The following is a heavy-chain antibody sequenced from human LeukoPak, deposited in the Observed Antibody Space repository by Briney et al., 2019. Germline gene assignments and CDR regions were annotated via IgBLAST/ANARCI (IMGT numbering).Heavy chain of an antibody. CDR3: ARVRSGYLYYYYGMDV. J-gene: IGHJ6*02. V-gene: IGHV3-53*01. CDR1: GFTVSSNY. CDR2: IYSGGST. Sequence: GGSLRLSCAASGFTVSSNYMSWVRQAPGKGLEWVSVIYSGGSTYYADSVKGRFTISRDNSKNTLYLQMNSLRAEDTAVYYCARVRSGYLYYYYGMDVWGQGTTVTASS. D-gene: IGHD5-12*01.